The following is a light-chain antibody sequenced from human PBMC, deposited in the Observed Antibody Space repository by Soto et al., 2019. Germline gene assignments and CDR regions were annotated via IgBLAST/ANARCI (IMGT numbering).Light chain of an antibody. CDR1: SSNIGAGYE. Sequence: QSVLTQPPSVSEAPGQRVTISCTGSSSNIGAGYEAHWYQQVPGTAPKLLIYENTNRPSGVPDRFSGSKSGTSASLAITGLQADDEAEYYGLSYGGSLRGYVFGTGTKLTFL. J-gene: IGLJ1*01. V-gene: IGLV1-40*01. CDR3: LSYGGSLRGYV. CDR2: ENT.